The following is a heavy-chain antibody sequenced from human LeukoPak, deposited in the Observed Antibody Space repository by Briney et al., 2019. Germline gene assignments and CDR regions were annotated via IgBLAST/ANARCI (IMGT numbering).Heavy chain of an antibody. V-gene: IGHV4-59*01. CDR1: GGSISSDY. Sequence: PSETLSLTCTVSGGSISSDYWSWIRQPPGKGLEWIGYIYYSGSTNYNPSLKSRVTISVDTSKNQFSLKLSSVTAADTAVCYCARGFGVAVLDYWGQGTLVTVSS. CDR2: IYYSGST. CDR3: ARGFGVAVLDY. J-gene: IGHJ4*02. D-gene: IGHD6-19*01.